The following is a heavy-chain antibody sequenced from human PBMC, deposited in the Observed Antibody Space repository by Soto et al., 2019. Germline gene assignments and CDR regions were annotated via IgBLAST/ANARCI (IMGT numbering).Heavy chain of an antibody. CDR1: GFTFSSYA. J-gene: IGHJ4*02. V-gene: IGHV3-23*01. Sequence: GGSLRLSCAASGFTFSSYAMSWVRQAPGKGLEWVSAFSASGGGSYYADSVVGRFSISRDNSRITLHLEMNSLRAEDTAVYYCAKSFTPLPGSLMGVLYFDLWGLGTLVTVSS. D-gene: IGHD1-26*01. CDR2: FSASGGGS. CDR3: AKSFTPLPGSLMGVLYFDL.